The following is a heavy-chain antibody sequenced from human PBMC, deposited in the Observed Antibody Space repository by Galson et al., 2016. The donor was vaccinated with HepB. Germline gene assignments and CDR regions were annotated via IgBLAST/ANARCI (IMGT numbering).Heavy chain of an antibody. V-gene: IGHV3-23*01. J-gene: IGHJ4*02. CDR3: VRDLGSANSYG. CDR2: ITASGDTT. Sequence: SLRLSCAASGFAFSSYAMTWVRQAPGKGLEWVSAITASGDTTFHADSVKGRFNISRDNSKHTVSLQMNSLRPDDTAVYYCVRDLGSANSYGWGQGTLVAVSS. D-gene: IGHD3-10*01. CDR1: GFAFSSYA.